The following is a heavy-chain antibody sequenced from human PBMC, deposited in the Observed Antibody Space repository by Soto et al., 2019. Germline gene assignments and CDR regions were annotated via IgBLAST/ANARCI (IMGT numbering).Heavy chain of an antibody. D-gene: IGHD6-6*01. CDR2: IYYSGST. Sequence: PSETLSLTCTVSGGSNSSGDYYCSWIRQPPGKGLEWIWYIYYSGSTYYNPSLKSRVTISVDTSKNQFSLKLSSVTAADTAVYSCASERPDVARPDPWRHRTLVTVSS. J-gene: IGHJ5*02. CDR3: ASERPDVARPDP. V-gene: IGHV4-30-4*01. CDR1: GGSNSSGDYY.